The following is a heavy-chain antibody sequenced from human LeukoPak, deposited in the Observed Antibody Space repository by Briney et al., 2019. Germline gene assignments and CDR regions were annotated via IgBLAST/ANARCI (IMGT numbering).Heavy chain of an antibody. CDR1: GFAVSSNY. CDR3: AKVKGWYGEGYFDY. J-gene: IGHJ4*02. D-gene: IGHD3-10*01. CDR2: IYRDAKT. V-gene: IGHV3-53*01. Sequence: QTGGSLRLSRAASGFAVSSNYMSWVRQAPGKGLEWVSVIYRDAKTYYADSVKGRFTISRDISKNTLLLQMTSLRAEDTALYYCAKVKGWYGEGYFDYWGQGTLVTVSS.